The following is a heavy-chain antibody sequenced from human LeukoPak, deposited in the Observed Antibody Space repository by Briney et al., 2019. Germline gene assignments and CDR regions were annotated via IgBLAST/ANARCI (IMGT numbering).Heavy chain of an antibody. CDR1: GYRFTSYW. Sequence: GESLKISCKGSGYRFTSYWIGWVRQMPGKGLEWMGIIYPGDSDTRYSPSFQGQVTISADKSLSTAYLQWSSLKASDTAMYYCARRLLGYCSGGSCEYYFDYWGQGTLVTVSS. D-gene: IGHD2-15*01. V-gene: IGHV5-51*01. J-gene: IGHJ4*02. CDR2: IYPGDSDT. CDR3: ARRLLGYCSGGSCEYYFDY.